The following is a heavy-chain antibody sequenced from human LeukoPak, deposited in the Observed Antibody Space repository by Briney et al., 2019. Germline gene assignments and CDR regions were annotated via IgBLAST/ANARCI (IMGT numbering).Heavy chain of an antibody. D-gene: IGHD3-22*01. CDR3: AKGGSISYYYDSSGYP. J-gene: IGHJ5*02. CDR2: ISYDGSNK. CDR1: GFTFSSYG. Sequence: GGSLRLSCAASGFTFSSYGMHWVRQAPGKGLEWVAVISYDGSNKYYADSVKGRFTISRDNSKNTLYLQMNSLRAGDTAVYYCAKGGSISYYYDSSGYPWGQGTLVTVSS. V-gene: IGHV3-30*18.